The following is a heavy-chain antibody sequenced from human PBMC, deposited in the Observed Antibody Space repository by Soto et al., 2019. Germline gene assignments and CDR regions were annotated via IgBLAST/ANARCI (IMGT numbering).Heavy chain of an antibody. Sequence: ASVKVSCKASGYTFSGYSITWVRQAPGQGLEWMGRISGYNGNTNYARTLRGRLTLTTDTSTSTAYMELRSLTSDDTAVYYCARDVFCGGAPACPDMDVWGQGTTVTVSS. CDR2: ISGYNGNT. D-gene: IGHD2-21*01. CDR3: ARDVFCGGAPACPDMDV. CDR1: GYTFSGYS. V-gene: IGHV1-18*04. J-gene: IGHJ6*02.